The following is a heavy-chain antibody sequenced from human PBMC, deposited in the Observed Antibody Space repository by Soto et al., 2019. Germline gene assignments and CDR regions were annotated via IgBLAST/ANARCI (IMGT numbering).Heavy chain of an antibody. V-gene: IGHV4-59*08. J-gene: IGHJ4*02. D-gene: IGHD3-22*01. CDR3: ARHRAITMIVGYFDY. CDR1: GGSISSYY. Sequence: ETLSLTCTVSGGSISSYYWSWIRQPPGKGLEWIGYIYYSGSTNYNPSLKSRVTISVDTSKNQFSLKLSSVTAADTAVYYCARHRAITMIVGYFDYWGQGTLVTVSS. CDR2: IYYSGST.